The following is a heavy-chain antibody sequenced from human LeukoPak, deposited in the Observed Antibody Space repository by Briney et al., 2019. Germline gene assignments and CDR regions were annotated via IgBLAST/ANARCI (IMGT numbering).Heavy chain of an antibody. CDR2: INSDGSST. Sequence: QPGGSLRLSCAASGFTFSSYWMHWVRQAPGKGLVWVSRINSDGSSTTYADSVKGRFTISRDNAKNTLYLQMNSLRAEDTAVYYCTSRVVVPAAISDYWGQGTLVTVSS. CDR3: TSRVVVPAAISDY. J-gene: IGHJ4*02. CDR1: GFTFSSYW. V-gene: IGHV3-74*01. D-gene: IGHD2-2*01.